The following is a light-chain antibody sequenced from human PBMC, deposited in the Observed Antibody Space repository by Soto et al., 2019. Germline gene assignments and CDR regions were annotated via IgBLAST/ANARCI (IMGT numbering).Light chain of an antibody. CDR1: QSLQHSNGYNY. CDR2: LAS. CDR3: MQGVQMPPIT. Sequence: DIVMTQSPLSLPVNPGEPASISCRSSQSLQHSNGYNYLDWYFQKPGQSPQLLIHLASNRASGVPVRFIGSRSGTDFTLNISIVEAEDVGLYYCMQGVQMPPITFGQGTRLEIK. V-gene: IGKV2-28*01. J-gene: IGKJ5*01.